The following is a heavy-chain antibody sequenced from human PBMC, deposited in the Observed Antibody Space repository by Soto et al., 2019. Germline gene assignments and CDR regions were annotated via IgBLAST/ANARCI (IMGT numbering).Heavy chain of an antibody. CDR1: GFNFSSYG. V-gene: IGHV3-30*18. D-gene: IGHD3-22*01. Sequence: QVQLVESGGGVVQPGRSLRLSCAASGFNFSSYGMHWVRQAPGKGLEWVAVISYDGSNKYYADSVKGRFTISRDNSKNTLYLQMNSLRAEDTAVYYCAKDRDYYDSSGYSQPDYRGQGTLVTVSS. CDR3: AKDRDYYDSSGYSQPDY. J-gene: IGHJ4*02. CDR2: ISYDGSNK.